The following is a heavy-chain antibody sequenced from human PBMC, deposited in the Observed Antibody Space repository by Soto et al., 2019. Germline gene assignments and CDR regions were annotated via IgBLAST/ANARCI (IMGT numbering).Heavy chain of an antibody. J-gene: IGHJ4*02. V-gene: IGHV4-31*03. CDR2: IYYSGST. Sequence: SETLSLTCTVSGGSISSGGYYWSWIRQHPGKGLEWIGYIYYSGSTYYNPSLKSRVTISVDTSKNQFSLKLSSVTAADTAVYYCAGSIAARPGYFDYWGQGTLVTVSS. CDR1: GGSISSGGYY. D-gene: IGHD6-6*01. CDR3: AGSIAARPGYFDY.